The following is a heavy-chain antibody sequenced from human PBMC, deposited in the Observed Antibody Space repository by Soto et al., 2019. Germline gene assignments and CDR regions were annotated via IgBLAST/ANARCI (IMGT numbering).Heavy chain of an antibody. CDR3: AKDRRYCSSTSCYPTWFDP. J-gene: IGHJ5*02. Sequence: SGGSLRLSCAASGFTFSSYAMSWVRQAPGKGLEWVSAISGSGGSTYYADSVKGRFTISRDNSKNTLYLQMNSLRAEDTAVYYCAKDRRYCSSTSCYPTWFDPWGQGTLVTVSS. V-gene: IGHV3-23*01. D-gene: IGHD2-2*01. CDR2: ISGSGGST. CDR1: GFTFSSYA.